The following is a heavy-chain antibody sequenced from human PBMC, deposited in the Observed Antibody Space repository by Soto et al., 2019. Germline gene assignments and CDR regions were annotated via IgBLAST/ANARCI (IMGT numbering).Heavy chain of an antibody. V-gene: IGHV1-69*02. CDR2: IIPILGIA. CDR3: ARTLKTHDYIWGSYD. D-gene: IGHD3-16*01. J-gene: IGHJ4*02. CDR1: GGTFSSYT. Sequence: GASVKVSCKASGGTFSSYTISWVRQAPGQGLEWMGRIIPILGIANYAQKFQGRVTITADESTSTAYMELSSLRSEDTALYYCARTLKTHDYIWGSYDWGQGTLVTSPQ.